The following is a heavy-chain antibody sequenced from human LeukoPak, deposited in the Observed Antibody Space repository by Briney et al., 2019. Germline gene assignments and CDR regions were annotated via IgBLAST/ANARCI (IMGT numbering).Heavy chain of an antibody. CDR2: IIYSGGAT. Sequence: GGSLRLSCAASGFTFNRSAMTWVRQGPGTGLEFVASIIYSGGATDYSDSVKGRFTNSRDNSKNTLYLQMTSVRAEDTAVYYCAKDGLYYDGSEHVYYFVSWGQGTLVTVSS. D-gene: IGHD3-22*01. V-gene: IGHV3-23*01. J-gene: IGHJ4*02. CDR1: GFTFNRSA. CDR3: AKDGLYYDGSEHVYYFVS.